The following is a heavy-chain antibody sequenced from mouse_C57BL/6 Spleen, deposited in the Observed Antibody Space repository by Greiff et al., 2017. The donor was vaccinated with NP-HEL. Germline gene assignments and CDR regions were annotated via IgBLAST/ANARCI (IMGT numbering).Heavy chain of an antibody. Sequence: EVQRVESGGGLVQPKGSLKLSCAASGFTFNTYAMHWVRQAPGKGLEWVARIRSKSSNYATYYADSVKDRFTISKDESQSMLYLQMNNLKTEDTAMYYCVRRGLNYVVDYYAMDYWGQGTSVTVSS. CDR1: GFTFNTYA. CDR3: VRRGLNYVVDYYAMDY. D-gene: IGHD2-1*01. V-gene: IGHV10-3*01. J-gene: IGHJ4*01. CDR2: IRSKSSNYAT.